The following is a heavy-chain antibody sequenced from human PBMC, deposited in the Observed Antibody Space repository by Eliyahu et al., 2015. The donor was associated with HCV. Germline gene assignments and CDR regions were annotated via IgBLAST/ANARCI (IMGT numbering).Heavy chain of an antibody. CDR3: AKDQAHVFIVVVPAAIGYYGMDV. Sequence: QVQLVESGGSVVQPGRSLRLSCAASGFXFXXYXLXWVXQAPGKGLEWVAVISYDGSNKYYADSVKGRFTISRDNSKNTLYLQMNSLRAEDTAVYYCAKDQAHVFIVVVPAAIGYYGMDVWGQGTTVTVSS. V-gene: IGHV3-30*18. J-gene: IGHJ6*02. CDR1: GFXFXXYX. CDR2: ISYDGSNK. D-gene: IGHD2-2*01.